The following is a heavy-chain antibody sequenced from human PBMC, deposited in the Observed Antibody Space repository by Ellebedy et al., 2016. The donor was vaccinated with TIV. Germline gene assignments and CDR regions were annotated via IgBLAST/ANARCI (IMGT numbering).Heavy chain of an antibody. Sequence: ASVKVSXXASGYTFTSYGISWVRQAPGQGLEWMGWISAYNGNTNYAQKLQGRVTMTTDTSTSTAYMELRSLRSEDTAVYYCANKDYYGSGSYYADAFDIWGQGTMVTVSS. D-gene: IGHD3-10*01. CDR2: ISAYNGNT. V-gene: IGHV1-18*01. CDR1: GYTFTSYG. J-gene: IGHJ3*02. CDR3: ANKDYYGSGSYYADAFDI.